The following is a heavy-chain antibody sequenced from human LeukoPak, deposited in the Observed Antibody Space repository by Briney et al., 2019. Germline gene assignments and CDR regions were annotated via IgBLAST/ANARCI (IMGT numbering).Heavy chain of an antibody. CDR3: ARQTAMGRSGDY. V-gene: IGHV5-51*01. Sequence: GESLKISCKGSGYIFTSYWIGWVRQLPGKGLEWMGIIDPSDSETRYTPSFQGQVTISVDKSLTTAYLQWTSLKASDTAMYYCARQTAMGRSGDYWGQGTLVTVSS. CDR2: IDPSDSET. J-gene: IGHJ4*02. CDR1: GYIFTSYW. D-gene: IGHD5-18*01.